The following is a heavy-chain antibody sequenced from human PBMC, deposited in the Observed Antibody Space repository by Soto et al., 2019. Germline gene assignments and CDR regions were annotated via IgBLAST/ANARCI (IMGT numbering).Heavy chain of an antibody. CDR3: ARVPGDGHYYYYYGMDV. V-gene: IGHV4-4*02. J-gene: IGHJ6*02. D-gene: IGHD4-17*01. Sequence: TLSLTCAVSGGSISSSNWWSWVRQPPGKGLEWIGEIYHSGSTNYNPSLKSRVTISVDKSKNQFSLKLSSVTAADTAVYYCARVPGDGHYYYYYGMDVRGQGTTVTVSS. CDR2: IYHSGST. CDR1: GGSISSSNW.